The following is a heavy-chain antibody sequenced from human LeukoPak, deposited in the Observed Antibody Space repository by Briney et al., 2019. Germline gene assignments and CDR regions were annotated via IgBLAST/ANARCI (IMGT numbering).Heavy chain of an antibody. J-gene: IGHJ6*02. V-gene: IGHV3-30-3*01. CDR3: ARDLTDFWSGYYFGSDMYYYYGMDV. Sequence: GRSLRLSCAASGFTFSSYAMHWVRQAPGKGLEWVAVISYDGSNKYYADSVKGRFTISRDNSKNTLYLQMNSLRAEDTAVYYCARDLTDFWSGYYFGSDMYYYYGMDVWGQGTTVTVSS. CDR2: ISYDGSNK. D-gene: IGHD3-3*01. CDR1: GFTFSSYA.